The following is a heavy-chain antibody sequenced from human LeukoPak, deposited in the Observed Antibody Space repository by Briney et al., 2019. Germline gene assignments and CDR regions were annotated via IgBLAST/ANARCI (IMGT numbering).Heavy chain of an antibody. Sequence: KPSETLSLTCTVSGGSISSYYWSWIRQPPGKGLEWIGYIFYSGSTNYNPSLKSRVTISVDTSKKQFSLKLSSVTAADTAVYYCARWASYYDILTGFRGYMDVWGKGTTVTVSS. J-gene: IGHJ6*03. D-gene: IGHD3-9*01. V-gene: IGHV4-59*01. CDR2: IFYSGST. CDR1: GGSISSYY. CDR3: ARWASYYDILTGFRGYMDV.